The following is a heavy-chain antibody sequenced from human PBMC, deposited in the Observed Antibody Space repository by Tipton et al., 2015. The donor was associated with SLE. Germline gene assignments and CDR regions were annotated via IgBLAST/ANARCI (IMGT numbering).Heavy chain of an antibody. D-gene: IGHD6-6*01. V-gene: IGHV4-59*11. Sequence: TLSLTCTVSGGSISSHYWSWIRQPPGKGLEWIGYIYYSGSTNYNPSLKSRVTISVDTSKNQFSLKLSSVTAADTAVYYCARVGGSSSPYFDYWGQGTLVTVSS. CDR1: GGSISSHY. CDR2: IYYSGST. J-gene: IGHJ4*02. CDR3: ARVGGSSSPYFDY.